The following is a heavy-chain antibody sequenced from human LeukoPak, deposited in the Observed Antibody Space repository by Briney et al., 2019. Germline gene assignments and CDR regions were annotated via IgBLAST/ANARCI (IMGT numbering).Heavy chain of an antibody. CDR3: ARDVPTYYDFWSGQNWFDP. CDR1: GYTFTGYY. Sequence: GASVKVSCKASGYTFTGYYMHWVRQAPGQGLEWMGRINLNSGGTNYAQKFQGRVTMTRDTSISTAYMELSRLRSDGTAVYYCARDVPTYYDFWSGQNWFDPWGQGTLVTVSS. V-gene: IGHV1-2*06. D-gene: IGHD3-3*01. J-gene: IGHJ5*02. CDR2: INLNSGGT.